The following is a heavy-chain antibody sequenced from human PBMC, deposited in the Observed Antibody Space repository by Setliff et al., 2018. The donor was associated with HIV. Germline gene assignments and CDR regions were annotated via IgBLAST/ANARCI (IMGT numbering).Heavy chain of an antibody. CDR1: GYTFSNYG. D-gene: IGHD1-1*01. CDR3: ARDAGTGGPGRWVDP. V-gene: IGHV1-18*01. Sequence: AASVKVSCKASGYTFSNYGISWVRQASGQGLEWVGWISPNNGYTKYVEKFHDRVIMTTDTSTSTAYMELTSLRFDDTAIYYCARDAGTGGPGRWVDPWGQGTMVTVSS. J-gene: IGHJ5*02. CDR2: ISPNNGYT.